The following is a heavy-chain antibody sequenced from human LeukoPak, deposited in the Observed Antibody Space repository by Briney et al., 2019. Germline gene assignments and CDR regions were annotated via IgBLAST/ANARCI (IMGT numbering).Heavy chain of an antibody. J-gene: IGHJ4*02. Sequence: SGTLSLTCIVSGYSISSRYYWGWIRQPPGKGLEWIGSIYHSGSTYYNPSLKRRATISVDTSKNQFSLKLSSVTAADTAVYYCARVPKTYYYDSSGLASFYWGQGTLVTVSP. CDR3: ARVPKTYYYDSSGLASFY. CDR1: GYSISSRYY. CDR2: IYHSGST. V-gene: IGHV4-38-2*02. D-gene: IGHD3-22*01.